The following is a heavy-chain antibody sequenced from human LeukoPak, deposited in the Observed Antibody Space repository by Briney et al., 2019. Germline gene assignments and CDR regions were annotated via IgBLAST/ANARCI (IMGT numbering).Heavy chain of an antibody. Sequence: GGSLRLSCAASGFTFSSYAMHWVRQAPGKGLEWVAVISYDGSNRYYADSVKGRFTISRDNSKNTLYLQMNSLRAEDTAVYYCAREDEGRVWFGELVDHWGQGTLVTVSS. CDR2: ISYDGSNR. J-gene: IGHJ4*02. CDR1: GFTFSSYA. D-gene: IGHD3-10*01. V-gene: IGHV3-30*04. CDR3: AREDEGRVWFGELVDH.